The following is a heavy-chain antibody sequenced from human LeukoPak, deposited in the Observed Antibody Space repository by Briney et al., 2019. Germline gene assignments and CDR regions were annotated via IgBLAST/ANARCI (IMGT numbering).Heavy chain of an antibody. V-gene: IGHV4-34*01. CDR1: GGSFSGYY. CDR2: INHSGST. D-gene: IGHD3-10*01. CDR3: ARTGGSGSKFDY. Sequence: SETLSLTCAVYGGSFSGYYWSWIRQPPGKGLEWIGEINHSGSTNYNPSLKSRVTISVDTSKNQFSLKLSSVTAADTAVYYCARTGGSGSKFDYWGQGAPVTVSS. J-gene: IGHJ4*02.